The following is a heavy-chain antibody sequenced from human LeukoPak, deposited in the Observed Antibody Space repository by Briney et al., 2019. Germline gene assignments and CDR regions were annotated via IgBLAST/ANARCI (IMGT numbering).Heavy chain of an antibody. V-gene: IGHV3-7*01. J-gene: IGHJ6*02. CDR2: IKQDGSEK. CDR3: ARDRWELLSNSYHYCGLDV. Sequence: GGSLRLSCAASGFTFSNYWMSWVRQAPGKGLEWVANIKQDGSEKCYVDSVKGRFTTSRDNAKNSLYLQMNSLRAEDTAVYYCARDRWELLSNSYHYCGLDVWGQGTTVTVSS. CDR1: GFTFSNYW. D-gene: IGHD2-15*01.